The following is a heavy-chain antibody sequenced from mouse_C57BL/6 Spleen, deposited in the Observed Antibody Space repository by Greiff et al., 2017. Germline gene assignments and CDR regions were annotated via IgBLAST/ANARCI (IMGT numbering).Heavy chain of an antibody. V-gene: IGHV1-15*01. D-gene: IGHD1-1*01. CDR3: TRPGSSSYYFDY. CDR1: GYTFTDYE. Sequence: QVQLQQSGAELVRPGASVTLSCKASGYTFTDYEMHWVKQTPVHDLEWIGAIDPETGGTAYNQKFKGKAILTADKSSSTAYMELRSLTSEDSAVYYCTRPGSSSYYFDYWGQGTTLTVSS. CDR2: IDPETGGT. J-gene: IGHJ2*01.